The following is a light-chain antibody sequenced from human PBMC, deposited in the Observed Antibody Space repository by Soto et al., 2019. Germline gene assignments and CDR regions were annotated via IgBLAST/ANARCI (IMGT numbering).Light chain of an antibody. CDR2: GAS. CDR3: QKYNNALGT. V-gene: IGKV1-27*01. J-gene: IGKJ1*01. Sequence: DFQMTQSPSSLSASVGDRVTITCRASHDLSNYLAWYQHKPGKVPKVLIYGASTLQSGVPSRFSGSGSGTDFTLTSSSLQPEDVATYYCQKYNNALGTFGQGTKVDIK. CDR1: HDLSNY.